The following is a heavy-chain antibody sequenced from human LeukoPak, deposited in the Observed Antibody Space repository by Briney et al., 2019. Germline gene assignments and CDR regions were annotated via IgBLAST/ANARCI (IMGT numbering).Heavy chain of an antibody. V-gene: IGHV4-59*08. CDR1: GGSFTNYY. CDR2: IYDSGST. CDR3: ARRAYAREFDS. D-gene: IGHD3-10*02. J-gene: IGHJ4*02. Sequence: PSETLSLTCTVSGGSFTNYYWGWIRQPPGKGLEWIGYIYDSGSTNYTPSLKSRITISMDTSKNQFSLKLRSLTAADTAVYYCARRAYAREFDSWGQGTLVTVSS.